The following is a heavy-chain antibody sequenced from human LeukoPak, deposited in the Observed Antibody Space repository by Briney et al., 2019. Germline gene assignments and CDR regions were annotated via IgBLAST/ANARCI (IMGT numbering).Heavy chain of an antibody. CDR1: GGSISSYY. V-gene: IGHV4-59*01. Sequence: SETLSLTCTVSGGSISSYYWSWIRQPPGKGLEWIGYIYYSGSTNYNPSLKSRVTISVDTSKNQFSLKLSSVTAADTAVYYCAKRTPMDVWGKGTTVTISS. CDR3: AKRTPMDV. CDR2: IYYSGST. J-gene: IGHJ6*03.